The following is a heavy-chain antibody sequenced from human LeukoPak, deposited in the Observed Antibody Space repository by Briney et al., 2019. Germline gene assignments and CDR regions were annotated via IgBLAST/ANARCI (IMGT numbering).Heavy chain of an antibody. CDR1: GGSISSGSYY. V-gene: IGHV4-61*01. D-gene: IGHD5-12*01. CDR2: IYYSGST. J-gene: IGHJ4*02. CDR3: ARLGSGYDFDY. Sequence: PSETLSLTCTVSGGSISSGSYYWSWIRQPPGKGLEWIGNIYYSGSTNYNPSLKSRVTISVDTSKNQFSLKLSSVTAADTAVYYCARLGSGYDFDYWGQGTLVTVSS.